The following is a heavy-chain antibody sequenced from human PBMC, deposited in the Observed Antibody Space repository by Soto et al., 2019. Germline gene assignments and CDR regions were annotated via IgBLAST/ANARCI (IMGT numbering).Heavy chain of an antibody. CDR1: GGSFSGYY. J-gene: IGHJ4*02. D-gene: IGHD3-10*01. Sequence: QVQLQQWGAGLLKPSETLSLTCAVYGGSFSGYYWSWIRQPPGKGLEWIGEINHSGSTNYNPSLKSRVTLSVDTSKNQFSLKLSSVTAADTAGYYCARGGSYYSNYFDYWGQGTLVTVSS. CDR3: ARGGSYYSNYFDY. CDR2: INHSGST. V-gene: IGHV4-34*01.